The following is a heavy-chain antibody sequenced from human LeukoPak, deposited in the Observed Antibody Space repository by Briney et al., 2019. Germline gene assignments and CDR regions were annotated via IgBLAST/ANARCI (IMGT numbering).Heavy chain of an antibody. D-gene: IGHD2-15*01. J-gene: IGHJ4*02. CDR3: ARTIIAFHSPLDS. V-gene: IGHV4-39*01. Sequence: SETLSLTCSVSGASISTSGSYWGWIRQPPGKGLEWIGSIYYSGKTYDNPSLKSRVTMSVDMSKNQFSLQLNSVTAADTAVYYCARTIIAFHSPLDSWGQGTLVTVPS. CDR1: GASISTSGSY. CDR2: IYYSGKT.